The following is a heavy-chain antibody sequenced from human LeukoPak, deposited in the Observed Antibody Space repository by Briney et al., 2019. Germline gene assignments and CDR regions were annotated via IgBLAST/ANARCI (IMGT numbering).Heavy chain of an antibody. CDR3: ARDGDSAVATRVFDY. D-gene: IGHD5-18*01. V-gene: IGHV3-33*01. J-gene: IGHJ4*02. Sequence: PGSSLPLSCAASGFTFSSYGIHWVRQAPGKGLEWVAVIWYDGSNKYYADSVKGRFTISRDNSKNTLYLQMNSLRVEDTAVYYWARDGDSAVATRVFDYWGQGTLVTVSS. CDR1: GFTFSSYG. CDR2: IWYDGSNK.